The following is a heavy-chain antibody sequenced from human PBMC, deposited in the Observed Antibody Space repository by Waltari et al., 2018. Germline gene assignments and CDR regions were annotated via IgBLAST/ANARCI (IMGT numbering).Heavy chain of an antibody. V-gene: IGHV4-38-2*01. CDR1: GYSISRGYY. Sequence: QVQLQESGPGLVKPSETLSLTCAVSGYSISRGYYWGWIRQPPGKGLEWIGSIYHSGSTYYNPSLKSRVTISVDTSKNQFSLKLSSVTAADTAVYYCARHEAAAGVLFDYWGQGTLVTVSS. D-gene: IGHD6-13*01. J-gene: IGHJ4*02. CDR3: ARHEAAAGVLFDY. CDR2: IYHSGST.